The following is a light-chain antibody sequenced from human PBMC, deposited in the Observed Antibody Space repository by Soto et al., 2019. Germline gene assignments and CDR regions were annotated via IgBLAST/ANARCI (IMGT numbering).Light chain of an antibody. CDR3: CSYFYTRRI. V-gene: IGLV2-23*01. CDR1: SSNVRVYNL. J-gene: IGLJ2*01. Sequence: QSVLTQPASVSASPGQSITISCTGVSSNVRVYNLVSWYQQHPGKAPKLLIYEDTKRPSGVSDRFSGSKSGDTASLTISGLLPEDEADYYCCSYFYTRRIFGGGTKLTVL. CDR2: EDT.